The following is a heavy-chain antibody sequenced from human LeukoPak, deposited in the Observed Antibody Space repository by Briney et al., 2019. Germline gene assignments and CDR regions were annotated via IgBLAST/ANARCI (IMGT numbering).Heavy chain of an antibody. CDR1: GDSVSRSDSY. J-gene: IGHJ1*01. Sequence: PSETLSLTCSVSGDSVSRSDSYWDWLRQPPGKGLEWSGTIYYSGRTYYSPSLKSRVTMSVDPSNNQFSLNLRSVTAADTALYYCARRRYYDGSGYLEWGQGTLLSVSS. V-gene: IGHV4-39*01. CDR2: IYYSGRT. D-gene: IGHD3-22*01. CDR3: ARRRYYDGSGYLE.